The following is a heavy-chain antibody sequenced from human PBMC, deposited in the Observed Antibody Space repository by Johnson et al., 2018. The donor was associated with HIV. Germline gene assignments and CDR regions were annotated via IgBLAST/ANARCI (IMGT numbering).Heavy chain of an antibody. D-gene: IGHD2-21*02. J-gene: IGHJ3*02. CDR2: IRYDGSKK. CDR3: AKKALGDVDAFDI. V-gene: IGHV3-33*08. CDR1: GFTFSSYG. Sequence: VQLVESGGGVVQPGRSLRLSCAASGFTFSSYGMHWVRQAPGKGLEWVALIRYDGSKKYYADSVKGRFTISRDNSKNTLYLQMNSLRAEDTAVYYCAKKALGDVDAFDIWGQGTMVTVSS.